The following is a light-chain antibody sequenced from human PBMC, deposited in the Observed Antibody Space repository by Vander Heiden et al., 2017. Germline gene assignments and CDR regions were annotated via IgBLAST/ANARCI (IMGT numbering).Light chain of an antibody. CDR2: DVS. CDR3: CSYAGSYTWV. V-gene: IGLV2-11*01. CDR1: SSDVGGYNY. Sequence: QSALTPPRPVSGSPGPSVTISPTGTSSDVGGYNYVSWYQQHAGKPHKLMIYDVSKRPSGVPDRFSGSKSGNTASLTISGLQAEDEADYYCCSYAGSYTWVFGGGTKLTVL. J-gene: IGLJ3*02.